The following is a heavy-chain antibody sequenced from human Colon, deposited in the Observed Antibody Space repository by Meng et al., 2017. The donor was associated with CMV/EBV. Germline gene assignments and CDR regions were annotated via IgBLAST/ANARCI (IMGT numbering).Heavy chain of an antibody. Sequence: GGSLRLSCATSGFTFTDYSLNWVRQAPGKGLEWVSSISSRSTYISYADSVKGRFTVSRDDAKNSLYLQMDSLRAEDTAVYYRARAPGNYLSPYYFDFWGQGTLVTVSS. J-gene: IGHJ4*02. D-gene: IGHD1-14*01. CDR2: ISSRSTYI. CDR3: ARAPGNYLSPYYFDF. CDR1: GFTFTDYS. V-gene: IGHV3-21*01.